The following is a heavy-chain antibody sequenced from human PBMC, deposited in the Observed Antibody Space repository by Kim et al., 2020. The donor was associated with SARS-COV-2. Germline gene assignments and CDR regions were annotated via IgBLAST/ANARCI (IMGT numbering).Heavy chain of an antibody. CDR1: GDSISSSGYY. CDR2: NYYSGTT. J-gene: IGHJ4*01. Sequence: SETLSLTCTVSGDSISSSGYYWGWLRQPPGKGLEWIGSNYYSGTTYYTPSLKRRVTIFVDTSKNQFPLKLSSVAATDTAMYYCARRGCSSGNCWVNYWG. V-gene: IGHV4-39*01. CDR3: ARRGCSSGNCWVNY. D-gene: IGHD2-15*01.